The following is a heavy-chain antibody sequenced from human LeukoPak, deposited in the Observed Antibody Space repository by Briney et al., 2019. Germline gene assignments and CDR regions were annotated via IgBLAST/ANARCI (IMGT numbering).Heavy chain of an antibody. Sequence: GGSLRLSCAASGFVFSNFDMHWVRQSTGKGLEWVAGILVAGDTHYADSVKGRFTISRENGKSSVYLQMNSLRDGDTAVYYCIRDRFGGRTFEIWGQGTTVTVSS. CDR1: GFVFSNFD. V-gene: IGHV3-13*01. CDR3: IRDRFGGRTFEI. D-gene: IGHD3-10*01. CDR2: ILVAGDT. J-gene: IGHJ3*02.